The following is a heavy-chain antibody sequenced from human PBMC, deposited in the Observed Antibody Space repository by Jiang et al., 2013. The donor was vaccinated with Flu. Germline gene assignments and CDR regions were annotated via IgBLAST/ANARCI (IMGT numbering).Heavy chain of an antibody. CDR2: MNPNSGNT. CDR3: ARFSLYSSGWYWGNWFDP. CDR1: GYTFTSYD. J-gene: IGHJ5*02. D-gene: IGHD6-19*01. V-gene: IGHV1-8*01. Sequence: SCKASGYTFTSYDINWVRQATGQGLEWMGWMNPNSGNTGYAQKFQGRVTMTRNTSISTAYMELSSLRSEDTAVYYCARFSLYSSGWYWGNWFDPWGQGTLVTVSS.